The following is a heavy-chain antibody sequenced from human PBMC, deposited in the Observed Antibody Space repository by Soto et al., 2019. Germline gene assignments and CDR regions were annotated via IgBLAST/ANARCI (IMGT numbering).Heavy chain of an antibody. D-gene: IGHD3-16*01. Sequence: PGGSLRLSCAASGFTFSSYGMHWVRQAPGKGLEWVAVISYDGSNKYYADSVKGRFTISRDNSKNTLYLQMNSLRAEDTAVYYCAKGLIKLAGGAFDIWGQGTMVTVSS. V-gene: IGHV3-30*18. CDR2: ISYDGSNK. CDR1: GFTFSSYG. CDR3: AKGLIKLAGGAFDI. J-gene: IGHJ3*02.